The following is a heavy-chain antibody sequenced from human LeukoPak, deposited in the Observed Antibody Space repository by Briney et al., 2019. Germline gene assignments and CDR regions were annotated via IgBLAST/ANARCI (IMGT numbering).Heavy chain of an antibody. V-gene: IGHV1-3*01. CDR1: GYIFSNYV. CDR2: INAGNGNT. J-gene: IGHJ4*02. Sequence: ASVEVSCKGSGYIFSNYVLHWVRQGPGQRLEWMGWINAGNGNTKYSQKFQGRVTITRDTSASTAYMELSSLRSEDTAVYYCARDSSGWSSDYWGQGTLVTVSS. CDR3: ARDSSGWSSDY. D-gene: IGHD6-19*01.